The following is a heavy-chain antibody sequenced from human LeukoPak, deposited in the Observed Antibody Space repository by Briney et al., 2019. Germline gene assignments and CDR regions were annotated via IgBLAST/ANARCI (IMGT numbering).Heavy chain of an antibody. CDR2: IYYSGST. J-gene: IGHJ4*02. V-gene: IGHV4-39*07. D-gene: IGHD5-12*01. CDR1: GGSISSSSYY. CDR3: ARGYSGYDYVDYFDY. Sequence: SETLSLTCTVSGGSISSSSYYWGWIRQPPGKGLEWIGSIYYSGSTYYNPSLKSRVTISVDTSKNQFSLKLSSVTAADTAVYYCARGYSGYDYVDYFDYWGQGTLVTVSS.